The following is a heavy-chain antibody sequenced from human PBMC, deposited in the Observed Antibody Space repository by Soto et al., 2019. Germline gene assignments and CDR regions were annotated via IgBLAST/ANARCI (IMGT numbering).Heavy chain of an antibody. CDR1: GYTFTSYG. CDR3: ARHIVVVPAAYYYYYMDV. CDR2: ISAYNGNT. Sequence: ASVKVSCKASGYTFTSYGISWVRQAPGQGLEWMGWISAYNGNTSYAQKLQGRVTMTTDTSTSTAYMELRSLRSDDTAVYYCARHIVVVPAAYYYYYMDVWGQGTTVTVSS. D-gene: IGHD2-2*01. V-gene: IGHV1-18*01. J-gene: IGHJ6*03.